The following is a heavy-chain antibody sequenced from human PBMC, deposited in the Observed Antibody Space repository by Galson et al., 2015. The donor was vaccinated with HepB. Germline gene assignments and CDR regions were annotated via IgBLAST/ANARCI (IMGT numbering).Heavy chain of an antibody. J-gene: IGHJ5*02. V-gene: IGHV3-21*04. CDR1: GFTFSSYS. D-gene: IGHD2-2*01. CDR3: ARGKRWCSSTSCYGWFDP. CDR2: ISSSSSYI. Sequence: SLRLSCAASGFTFSSYSMNWVRQAPGKGLEWVSSISSSSSYIYYADSVKGRFTISRDNAKNSLYLQMNSLRAEDTAVYYCARGKRWCSSTSCYGWFDPWGQGTLVTVSS.